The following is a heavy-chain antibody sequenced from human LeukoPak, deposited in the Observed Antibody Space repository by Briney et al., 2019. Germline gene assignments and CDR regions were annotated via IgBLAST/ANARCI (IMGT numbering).Heavy chain of an antibody. Sequence: GGFLRLSCAASGFNVSGNYMSWVRQAPGKGLEWVSVIYSDNNRDYADSVKGRFTISRDNSKNTLYLQMNSLRAEDTAIYYCAREVYGGNSDGFDIWGQGTMVTVSS. CDR2: IYSDNNR. V-gene: IGHV3-53*01. CDR3: AREVYGGNSDGFDI. J-gene: IGHJ3*02. D-gene: IGHD4-23*01. CDR1: GFNVSGNY.